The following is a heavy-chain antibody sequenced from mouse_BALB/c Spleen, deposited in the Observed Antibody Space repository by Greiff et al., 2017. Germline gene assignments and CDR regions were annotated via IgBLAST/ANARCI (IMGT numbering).Heavy chain of an antibody. CDR1: GFTFSSYT. CDR2: ISSGGSYT. J-gene: IGHJ3*01. V-gene: IGHV5-6-4*01. D-gene: IGHD2-4*01. Sequence: EVQGVESGGGLVKPGGSLKLSCAASGFTFSSYTMSWVRQTPEKRLEWVATISSGGSYTYYPDSVKGRFTISRDNAKNTLYLQMSSLKSEDTAMYYCTRAGDYEFSFAYWGQGTLVTVSA. CDR3: TRAGDYEFSFAY.